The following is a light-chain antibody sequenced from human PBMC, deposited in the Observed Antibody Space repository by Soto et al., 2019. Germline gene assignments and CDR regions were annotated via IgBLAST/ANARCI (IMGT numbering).Light chain of an antibody. CDR2: DAS. Sequence: DIQMTQSPSTLSASVGDRVTITCRASQSISSWLAWYQQKPGKAPKLLIYDASSLESGVPSRFSGRGSGTEFTLTISSLQPDDFATYYCQQYNSPRYTFGQGTKLEIK. J-gene: IGKJ2*01. CDR3: QQYNSPRYT. CDR1: QSISSW. V-gene: IGKV1-5*01.